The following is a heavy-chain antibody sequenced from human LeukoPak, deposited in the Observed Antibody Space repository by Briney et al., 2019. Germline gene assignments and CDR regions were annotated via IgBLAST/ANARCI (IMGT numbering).Heavy chain of an antibody. J-gene: IGHJ6*03. CDR1: GGTFSSYA. CDR2: IIPIFGTA. CDR3: ARGRNPDTAMVYYYYYYMDV. Sequence: SVKVSCKASGGTFSSYAISWVRQAPRQGLEWMGGIIPIFGTANYAQKFQGRVTITTDESTSTAYMELSSLRSEDTAVYYCARGRNPDTAMVYYYYYYMDVWGKGTTVTVSS. V-gene: IGHV1-69*05. D-gene: IGHD5-18*01.